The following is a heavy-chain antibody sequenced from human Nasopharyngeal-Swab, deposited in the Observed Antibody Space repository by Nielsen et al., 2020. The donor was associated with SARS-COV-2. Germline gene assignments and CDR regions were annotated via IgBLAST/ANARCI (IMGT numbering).Heavy chain of an antibody. Sequence: GGSLRLSFAASGFTISSYAMSWVRQARGKGLEWVSAISGSGGSTYYADSLKGRFTIARDHTKNTLYLQMNSLRAEDTSVYYCAKDQDYYDSSAYGGYGMDVWGQGTTVTVSS. V-gene: IGHV3-23*01. CDR1: GFTISSYA. D-gene: IGHD3-22*01. J-gene: IGHJ6*02. CDR2: ISGSGGST. CDR3: AKDQDYYDSSAYGGYGMDV.